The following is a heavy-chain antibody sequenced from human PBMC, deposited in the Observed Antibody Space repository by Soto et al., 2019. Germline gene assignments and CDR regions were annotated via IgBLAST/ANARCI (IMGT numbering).Heavy chain of an antibody. CDR1: GFTFSSYW. CDR2: VSSDGSST. D-gene: IGHD4-17*01. J-gene: IGHJ4*02. V-gene: IGHV3-74*01. Sequence: EVQLVESGGGLVQPGESLRLSCAASGFTFSSYWMHWIRQAPGKGLVWVSRVSSDGSSTVYATSVKGRLTISRDNAKNTLYLQMNSLSDEVTAVYYCARGLPNYGTFACWGQGSLVTVSS. CDR3: ARGLPNYGTFAC.